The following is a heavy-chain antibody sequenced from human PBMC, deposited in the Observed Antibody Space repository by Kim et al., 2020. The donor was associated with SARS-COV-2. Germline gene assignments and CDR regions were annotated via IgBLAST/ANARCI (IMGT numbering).Heavy chain of an antibody. J-gene: IGHJ3*02. D-gene: IGHD3-22*01. CDR3: ARGTYYYDSSGYSLNHPDAFDI. CDR2: IYYSGST. CDR1: GGSISSYY. V-gene: IGHV4-59*01. Sequence: SETLSLTCTVSGGSISSYYWSWIRQPPGKGLEWIGYIYYSGSTNYNPSLKSRVTISVDTSKNQFSLKLSSVTAADTAVYYCARGTYYYDSSGYSLNHPDAFDIWGQGTMVTVSS.